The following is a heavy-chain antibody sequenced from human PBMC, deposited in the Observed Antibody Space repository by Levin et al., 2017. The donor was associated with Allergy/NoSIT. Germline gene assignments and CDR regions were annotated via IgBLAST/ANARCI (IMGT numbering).Heavy chain of an antibody. CDR2: ISYDGSNK. CDR3: AKNGEMATNPFDY. CDR1: GFTFSSYG. J-gene: IGHJ4*02. Sequence: GGSLRLSCAASGFTFSSYGMHWVRQAPGKGLEWVAVISYDGSNKYYADSVKGRFTISRDNSKNTLYLQMNSLRAEDTAVYYCAKNGEMATNPFDYWGQGTLVTVSS. V-gene: IGHV3-30*18. D-gene: IGHD5-24*01.